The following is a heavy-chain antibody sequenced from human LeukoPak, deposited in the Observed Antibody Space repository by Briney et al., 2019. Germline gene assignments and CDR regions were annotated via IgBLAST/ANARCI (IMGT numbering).Heavy chain of an antibody. D-gene: IGHD5-12*01. J-gene: IGHJ3*02. Sequence: KPSETLSLTCTVSGGSISSYYWSWIRQPPGKGLEWIGYIYYSGSTNYNPSLKSRVTISVDTSKNQFSLKLSSVTAADTAVYYCARAPYSGYDFLLAFDIWGQGTMVTVSS. CDR3: ARAPYSGYDFLLAFDI. CDR2: IYYSGST. CDR1: GGSISSYY. V-gene: IGHV4-59*01.